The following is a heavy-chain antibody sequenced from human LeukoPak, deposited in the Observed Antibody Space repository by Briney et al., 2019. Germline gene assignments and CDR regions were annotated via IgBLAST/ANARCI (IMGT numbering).Heavy chain of an antibody. CDR2: MNPNSGNT. CDR3: ARVIWGPVDYYYMVV. J-gene: IGHJ6*03. CDR1: GYTFTSYD. V-gene: IGHV1-8*01. D-gene: IGHD3-16*01. Sequence: ASVNLSCKASGYTFTSYDINWVRQATGQGLEWMGWMNPNSGNTGYAQKFQGRVTMTRNTSISTAYMELSSLRSEDTAVYYCARVIWGPVDYYYMVVWANGNTVTVSS.